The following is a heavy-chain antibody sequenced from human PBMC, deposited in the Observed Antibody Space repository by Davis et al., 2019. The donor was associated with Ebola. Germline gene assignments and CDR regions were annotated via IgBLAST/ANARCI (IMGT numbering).Heavy chain of an antibody. V-gene: IGHV1-2*02. J-gene: IGHJ6*02. CDR1: GYTFTGYY. Sequence: ASVKVSCKASGYTFTGYYMHWVRQAPGQGLEWMGWINPNSGGTNYAQKFQGRVTMTRDTSISTAYMELSSLRSEDTAVYYCARISPNGDYVFYYYYGMDVWGQGTTVTVSS. CDR2: INPNSGGT. CDR3: ARISPNGDYVFYYYYGMDV. D-gene: IGHD4-17*01.